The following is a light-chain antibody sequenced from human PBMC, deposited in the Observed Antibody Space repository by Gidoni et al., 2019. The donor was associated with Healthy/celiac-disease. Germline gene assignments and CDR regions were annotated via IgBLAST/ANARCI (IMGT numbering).Light chain of an antibody. CDR3: QQYGSPTWT. CDR2: GAS. V-gene: IGKV3-20*01. Sequence: IVLTQSPGTLSLSPGERATLSCRASQSVSSSYLAWYQQQPGQAPRLLIYGASSRATGIPDRFSGSGSGTDFTLTISRLEPEDFAVYYCQQYGSPTWTFGQGTKVEIK. CDR1: QSVSSSY. J-gene: IGKJ1*01.